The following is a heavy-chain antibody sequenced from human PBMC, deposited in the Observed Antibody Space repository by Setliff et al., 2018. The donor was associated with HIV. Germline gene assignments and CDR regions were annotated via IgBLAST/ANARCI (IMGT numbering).Heavy chain of an antibody. V-gene: IGHV4-61*02. D-gene: IGHD6-13*01. Sequence: SETLSLTCTVSGGSISSGSYYWSWIRQPAGKGLEWIGRIYTSGSTNYNPSLKSRVTISVDTSKNQFSLKLSSVTAADTAVYYCARWGGGYSSSSYAFDIWGQGTMVTVSS. CDR3: ARWGGGYSSSSYAFDI. CDR1: GGSISSGSYY. J-gene: IGHJ3*02. CDR2: IYTSGST.